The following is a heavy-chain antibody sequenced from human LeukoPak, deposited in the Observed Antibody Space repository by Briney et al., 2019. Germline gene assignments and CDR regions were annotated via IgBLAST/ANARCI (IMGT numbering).Heavy chain of an antibody. CDR1: GGSFSGYY. Sequence: SETLSLTCAVYGGSFSGYYWSWIRHPPGKGLEWIGEINHSGSTNYNPSLKSRVTISVDTSKNQFSLKLSSVTAADTAVYYCARRGQYGSGSYYGYYFDYWGQGTLVTVSS. CDR2: INHSGST. V-gene: IGHV4-34*01. CDR3: ARRGQYGSGSYYGYYFDY. J-gene: IGHJ4*02. D-gene: IGHD3-10*01.